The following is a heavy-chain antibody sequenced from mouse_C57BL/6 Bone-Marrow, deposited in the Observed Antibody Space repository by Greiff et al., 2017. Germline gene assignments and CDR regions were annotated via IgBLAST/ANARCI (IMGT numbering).Heavy chain of an antibody. V-gene: IGHV1-42*01. CDR3: ARRRMLLRVFCDY. Sequence: EVQLHQSGPELVKPGASVKISCKASGYSFTGYYMNWVKQSPEKSLEWIGEINPRTGGTTYNQKFKAKATLTVDKSSSTAYMQLKSRTSEVSAGYYCARRRMLLRVFCDYWGQGTTLTVSS. CDR2: INPRTGGT. D-gene: IGHD1-1*01. J-gene: IGHJ2*01. CDR1: GYSFTGYY.